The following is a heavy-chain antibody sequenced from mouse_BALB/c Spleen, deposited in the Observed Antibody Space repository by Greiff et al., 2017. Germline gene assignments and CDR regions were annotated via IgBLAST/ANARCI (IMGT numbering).Heavy chain of an antibody. V-gene: IGHV1-55*01. J-gene: IGHJ2*01. D-gene: IGHD2-10*01. CDR1: GYNFTSYW. CDR3: ARGGPYYGNYEADY. CDR2: IYPGSGST. Sequence: QVQLKQPGAELVKPGTSVKLSCKASGYNFTSYWINWVKLRPGQGLEWIGDIYPGSGSTNYNEKFKSKATLTVDTSSSTAYMQLSSLASEDSALYYCARGGPYYGNYEADYWGQGTTLTVSS.